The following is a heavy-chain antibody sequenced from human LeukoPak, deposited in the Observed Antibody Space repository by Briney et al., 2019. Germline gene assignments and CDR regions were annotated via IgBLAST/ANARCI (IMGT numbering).Heavy chain of an antibody. Sequence: PGGSLRLSCAASGFTFSSYSMNWVRQAPGKGLEWVSSISSSSSYIYYADSVKGRFTISRDNAKNSLYLQMNSLRAEDTAVYYCARLHYGSGSYYKGIDYWGQGTLVTVSS. D-gene: IGHD3-10*01. V-gene: IGHV3-21*01. CDR2: ISSSSSYI. J-gene: IGHJ4*02. CDR3: ARLHYGSGSYYKGIDY. CDR1: GFTFSSYS.